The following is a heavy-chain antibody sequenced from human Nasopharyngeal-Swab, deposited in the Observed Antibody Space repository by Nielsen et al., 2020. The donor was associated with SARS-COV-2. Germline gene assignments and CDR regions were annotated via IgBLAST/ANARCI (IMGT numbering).Heavy chain of an antibody. CDR1: GGSMRSYY. J-gene: IGHJ4*02. CDR3: AREMASFDT. Sequence: SETLSLTCTVSGGSMRSYYWNWIRQPPGKGLEWIGEINHSGSTNYNPSLKSRVTISVDTSKNQFSLKLSSVTAADTAVYYCAREMASFDTWGQGTLVTVSS. CDR2: INHSGST. V-gene: IGHV4-34*01. D-gene: IGHD5-24*01.